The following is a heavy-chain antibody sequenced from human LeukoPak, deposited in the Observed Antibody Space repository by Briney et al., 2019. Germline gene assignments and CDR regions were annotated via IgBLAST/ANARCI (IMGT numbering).Heavy chain of an antibody. D-gene: IGHD6-19*01. CDR3: VKRHTSGWYDY. Sequence: GGSLRLSCSASGFTFSSFAMHWVRQAPGKELEYVSSVSSTGGSTYYADSVKGRFTISRDNSKNTLHRQMSSLRAEDTAVYYCVKRHTSGWYDYWGQGTLVTVSS. CDR2: VSSTGGST. J-gene: IGHJ4*02. CDR1: GFTFSSFA. V-gene: IGHV3-64D*06.